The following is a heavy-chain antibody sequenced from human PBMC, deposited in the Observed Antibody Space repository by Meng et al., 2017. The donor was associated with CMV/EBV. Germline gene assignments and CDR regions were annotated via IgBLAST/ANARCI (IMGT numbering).Heavy chain of an antibody. CDR3: ARGGSPNDGSGTYYNYYFDY. Sequence: GGSLRLSCAASGFTFSGYSMNWVRQAPGKGLEWVSSISSISNYIFYADSVKGRFTISRDNAKNSLYLQMNSLRAEDTAVYYCARGGSPNDGSGTYYNYYFDYWGQERWSPSPQ. CDR2: ISSISNYI. V-gene: IGHV3-21*01. CDR1: GFTFSGYS. D-gene: IGHD3-10*01. J-gene: IGHJ4*01.